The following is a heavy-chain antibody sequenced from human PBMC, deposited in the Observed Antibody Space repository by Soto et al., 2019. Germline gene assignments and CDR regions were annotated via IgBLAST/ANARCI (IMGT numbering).Heavy chain of an antibody. J-gene: IGHJ3*02. CDR3: ALRSEKYYYDSSGYYYGADAFDS. CDR2: IYWNDDK. D-gene: IGHD3-22*01. Sequence: SGPTLGNATQTRTLSCTFSGFSLSTSGVGVGWIRQPPGKALEWLALIYWNDDKRYSPSLKSRLTITKDTSKNQVVLTMTNMDPVDTATYYCALRSEKYYYDSSGYYYGADAFDSGGQGTMATVS. V-gene: IGHV2-5*01. CDR1: GFSLSTSGVG.